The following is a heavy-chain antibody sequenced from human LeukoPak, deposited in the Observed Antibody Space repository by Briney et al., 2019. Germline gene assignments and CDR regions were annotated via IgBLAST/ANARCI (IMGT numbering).Heavy chain of an antibody. CDR2: ISGDGGST. CDR1: GFTFDDYA. CDR3: AKDTAMATIGFDY. Sequence: GGSLRLSCAASGFTFDDYAMHWVRQAPGKGLEWVSLISGDGGSTFYVDSVKGRFTISRDNSKNSLYLQMNSLRTEDTALYYCAKDTAMATIGFDYWGQGTLVTVSS. D-gene: IGHD5-18*01. J-gene: IGHJ4*02. V-gene: IGHV3-43*02.